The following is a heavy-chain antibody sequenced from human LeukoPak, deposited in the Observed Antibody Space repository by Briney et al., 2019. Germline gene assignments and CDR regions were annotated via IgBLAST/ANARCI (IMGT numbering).Heavy chain of an antibody. D-gene: IGHD6-13*01. V-gene: IGHV4-61*02. CDR1: GGPISSGSYY. Sequence: SQTLSLTCTVSGGPISSGSYYWSWIRQPAGKGLEWIGRIYTSGSTKYNPSLKSRLTISVDTSKNQFSLKLTSVTAADTAVYYCARGQQWFDPWGQGTLVTVSS. CDR2: IYTSGST. J-gene: IGHJ5*02. CDR3: ARGQQWFDP.